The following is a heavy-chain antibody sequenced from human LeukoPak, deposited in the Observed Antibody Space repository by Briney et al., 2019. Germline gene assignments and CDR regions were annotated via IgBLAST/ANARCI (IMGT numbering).Heavy chain of an antibody. CDR3: VRDSSGGPAYGMDV. D-gene: IGHD1-26*01. Sequence: GGSLRLSCAASGFTFSSYSMSWVRQAPGKGLEWVSSISSSSSYIYYADSVKGRFTISRDNAKNSLYLQMNSLRAEDTAVYYCVRDSSGGPAYGMDVWGQGTTVTVSS. J-gene: IGHJ6*02. CDR2: ISSSSSYI. V-gene: IGHV3-21*01. CDR1: GFTFSSYS.